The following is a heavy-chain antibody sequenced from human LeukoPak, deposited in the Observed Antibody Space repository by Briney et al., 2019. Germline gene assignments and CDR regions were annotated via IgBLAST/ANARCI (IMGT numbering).Heavy chain of an antibody. V-gene: IGHV4-39*07. D-gene: IGHD1/OR15-1a*01. CDR1: GASINSDTYY. CDR2: HSHSGSA. J-gene: IGHJ4*02. CDR3: ARYQTGTMFAV. Sequence: PSETLSLTCTVSGASINSDTYYWGWIRQPPGKGLEWIGTHSHSGSAYYNPSLRSRITMSLDTSENQLSLKLYSVTAADTAIYYCARYQTGTMFAVWGQGTLVTVSS.